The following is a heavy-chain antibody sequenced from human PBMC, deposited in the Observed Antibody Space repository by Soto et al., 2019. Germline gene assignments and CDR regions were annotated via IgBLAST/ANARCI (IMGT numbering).Heavy chain of an antibody. D-gene: IGHD2-15*01. J-gene: IGHJ4*02. CDR2: ISAYHGNT. Sequence: QVQLVQSGAEVKKPGASVKVSCKASGYTFTSYGISWVRQAPGQGLEWMGWISAYHGNTNYAQKLQGRVTITTDTATSIAYMALRSSRSDHTAVYYCVKDWGGYFSGGSCYPNLVYCGQETLLTVSS. CDR1: GYTFTSYG. CDR3: VKDWGGYFSGGSCYPNLVY. V-gene: IGHV1-18*01.